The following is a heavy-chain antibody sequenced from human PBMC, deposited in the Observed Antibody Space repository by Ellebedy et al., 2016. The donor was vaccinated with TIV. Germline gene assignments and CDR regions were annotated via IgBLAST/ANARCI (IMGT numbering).Heavy chain of an antibody. J-gene: IGHJ4*02. D-gene: IGHD6-19*01. CDR2: ISTFNGNT. V-gene: IGHV1-18*04. CDR3: ARKLAVAGKTVDY. Sequence: AASVKVSCKASGYTLTDYGISWVRQAPGQGLEWMGWISTFNGNTNYTQKFQGRVTITADKSTSTAYMELSSLRSEDTAVYYCARKLAVAGKTVDYWGQGTLVTVSS. CDR1: GYTLTDYG.